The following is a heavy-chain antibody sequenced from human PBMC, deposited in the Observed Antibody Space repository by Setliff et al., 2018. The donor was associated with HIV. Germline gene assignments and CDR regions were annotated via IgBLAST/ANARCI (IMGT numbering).Heavy chain of an antibody. Sequence: SETLSLTCAVSGGSISSHYWSWIRQPPGKGLEWIGCIYYSGNSNYNPSLKSRVTMSVDTSKTQFSLRLSSVTAADTAVYFCARRTNGYAALDYWGQGTLVTVSS. J-gene: IGHJ4*02. V-gene: IGHV4-59*11. CDR1: GGSISSHY. D-gene: IGHD5-12*01. CDR3: ARRTNGYAALDY. CDR2: IYYSGNS.